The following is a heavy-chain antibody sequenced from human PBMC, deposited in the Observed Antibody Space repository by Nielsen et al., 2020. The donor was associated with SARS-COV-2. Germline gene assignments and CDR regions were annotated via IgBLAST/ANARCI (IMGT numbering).Heavy chain of an antibody. D-gene: IGHD6-6*01. J-gene: IGHJ4*02. Sequence: SETLSLTCTVSGGSISSGDYYWSWIRQPPGKGLEWIGSIYHSGSTYYNPSLKSRVTISVDTSKNQFSLKLSSVTAADTAVYYCARRSIAARGYFDYWGQGTLVTVSS. CDR3: ARRSIAARGYFDY. CDR1: GGSISSGDYY. V-gene: IGHV4-39*07. CDR2: IYHSGST.